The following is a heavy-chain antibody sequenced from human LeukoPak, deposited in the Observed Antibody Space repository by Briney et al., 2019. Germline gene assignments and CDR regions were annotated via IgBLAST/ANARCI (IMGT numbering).Heavy chain of an antibody. CDR1: GGSISSSSYY. CDR2: IYYSGST. V-gene: IGHV4-39*01. J-gene: IGHJ6*03. D-gene: IGHD5/OR15-5a*01. CDR3: ADIVLGGSGYYYYMDV. Sequence: SETLSFTCTVSGGSISSSSYYWGWIRQPPGKGLEWIGSIYYSGSTYYNPSLKSRVTISVDTSKNQFSLKLSSVTAADTAVYYCADIVLGGSGYYYYMDVWGKGTTVTVSS.